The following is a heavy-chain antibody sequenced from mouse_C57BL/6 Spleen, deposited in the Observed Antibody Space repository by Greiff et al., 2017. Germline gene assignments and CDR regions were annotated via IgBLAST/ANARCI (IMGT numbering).Heavy chain of an antibody. CDR1: GYAFTNYL. V-gene: IGHV1-54*01. CDR3: ARGGTAQATMDY. CDR2: INPGSGGT. D-gene: IGHD3-2*02. Sequence: QVQLQQSGAELVRPGASVQVSCKASGYAFTNYLIEWVKQRPGQGLEWIGVINPGSGGTNYNEKFTGKATLTADTSSSTAYMQLSSLTSEDSAVYCCARGGTAQATMDYWGQGTSVTVSS. J-gene: IGHJ4*01.